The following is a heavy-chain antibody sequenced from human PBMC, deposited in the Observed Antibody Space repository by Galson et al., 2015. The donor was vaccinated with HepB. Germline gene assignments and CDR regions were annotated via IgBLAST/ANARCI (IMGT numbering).Heavy chain of an antibody. CDR2: ISYDGSNK. Sequence: SLRLSCAASGFTFSSYAMHWVRQAPGKGLEWVAVISYDGSNKYYADSVKGRFTISRDNSKNTLYLQMNSLRAEDTAVYYCARPRRERSGCTGYWGQGTLVTVSS. J-gene: IGHJ4*02. V-gene: IGHV3-30*04. CDR1: GFTFSSYA. D-gene: IGHD6-19*01. CDR3: ARPRRERSGCTGY.